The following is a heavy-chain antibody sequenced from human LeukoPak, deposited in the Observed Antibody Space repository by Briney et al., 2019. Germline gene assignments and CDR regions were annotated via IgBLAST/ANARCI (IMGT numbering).Heavy chain of an antibody. CDR1: GFTFSSYS. Sequence: PGGSLRLSCAASGFTFSSYSMNWIRQAPGKGLEWVSYISSSSSTIYYAESVKGRFTISRDNAKNSLYLQMNSLRAEDTAVYYCARDSPASPLGAWGQGTLVTVSS. CDR2: ISSSSSTI. J-gene: IGHJ5*02. D-gene: IGHD3-16*01. V-gene: IGHV3-48*01. CDR3: ARDSPASPLGA.